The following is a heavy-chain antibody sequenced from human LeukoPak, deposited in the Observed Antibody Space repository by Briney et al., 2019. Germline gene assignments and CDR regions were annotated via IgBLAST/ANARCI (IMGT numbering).Heavy chain of an antibody. D-gene: IGHD2-2*01. CDR2: INHSGST. J-gene: IGHJ6*03. CDR3: ASYARDIVVVPPPGYYYMDV. CDR1: GGSFSTHY. Sequence: PSETLSLTCAVYGGSFSTHYWSWIRQPPGKGLEWIGEINHSGSTNYKPSLKSRVTISVDTSKNQFSLKLNSVTAADTAVYYCASYARDIVVVPPPGYYYMDVWGKGTTVTVSS. V-gene: IGHV4-34*01.